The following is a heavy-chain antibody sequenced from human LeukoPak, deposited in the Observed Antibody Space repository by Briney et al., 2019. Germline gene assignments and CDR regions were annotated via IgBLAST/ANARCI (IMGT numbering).Heavy chain of an antibody. J-gene: IGHJ4*02. V-gene: IGHV1-2*02. CDR2: INPNSGGT. Sequence: ASVKVSCQASGYTFTGYYMHWVRQAPGQGLEWMGWINPNSGGTNYAQKFQGRVTVTRDTSISTAYMELSRLRSDDTAVYYCARSITGTDLKDYWGQGTLLTVSS. CDR3: ARSITGTDLKDY. CDR1: GYTFTGYY. D-gene: IGHD1-20*01.